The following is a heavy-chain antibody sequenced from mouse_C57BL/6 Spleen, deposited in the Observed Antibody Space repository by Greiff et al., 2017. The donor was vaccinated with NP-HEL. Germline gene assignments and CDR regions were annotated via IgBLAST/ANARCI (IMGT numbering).Heavy chain of an antibody. D-gene: IGHD2-10*01. CDR1: GFTFSSYG. Sequence: EVMLVESGGDLVKPGGSLKLSCAASGFTFSSYGMSWVRQTPDKRLEWVATISSGGSYTYYPDSVKGRFTISRDNAKNTLYLQMSSLKSEDTAMYYCARQAYYYFDYWGQGTTLTVSS. CDR2: ISSGGSYT. CDR3: ARQAYYYFDY. J-gene: IGHJ2*01. V-gene: IGHV5-6*01.